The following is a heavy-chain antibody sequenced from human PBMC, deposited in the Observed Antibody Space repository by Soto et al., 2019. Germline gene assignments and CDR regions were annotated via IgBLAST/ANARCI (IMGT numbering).Heavy chain of an antibody. J-gene: IGHJ5*02. V-gene: IGHV4-31*03. Sequence: SETLSLTCTVSGGSISSGGYYWSWIRQHPGKGLEWIGYIYYSGSTYYNPSLKSRVTISVDTSKNQFSLKLSSVTAADTAVYYCARVGITMVRGVPLWFDPWGQGTLVTVSS. CDR2: IYYSGST. CDR1: GGSISSGGYY. CDR3: ARVGITMVRGVPLWFDP. D-gene: IGHD3-10*01.